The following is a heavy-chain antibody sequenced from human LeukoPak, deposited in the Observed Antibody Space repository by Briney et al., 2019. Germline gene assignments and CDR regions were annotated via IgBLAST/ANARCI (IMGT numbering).Heavy chain of an antibody. CDR2: IWYDGSNQ. V-gene: IGHV3-33*01. D-gene: IGHD3-22*01. CDR3: ARESSAFDY. CDR1: GFTFSSYG. J-gene: IGHJ4*02. Sequence: PGGSLRLSCGASGFTFSSYGMHGVRQAPGKGLEWVAVIWYDGSNQYYADSVKGRFTISRDNSKNTLYLQMNSLRAEDTAVYYCARESSAFDYWGQGTLVTVSS.